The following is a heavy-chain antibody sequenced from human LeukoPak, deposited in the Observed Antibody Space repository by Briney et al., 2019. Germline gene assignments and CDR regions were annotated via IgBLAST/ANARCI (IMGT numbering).Heavy chain of an antibody. Sequence: GASVKVSCKASGYTFTGNYMHWVRQAPGQGLEWMGWINPRIGGTNYAQKFQGRVTMTRGTSISTAYMELSSLRFDDTALYYCARGSGTSWFDYWGQGTLVTVSS. D-gene: IGHD2-2*01. CDR3: ARGSGTSWFDY. CDR1: GYTFTGNY. CDR2: INPRIGGT. J-gene: IGHJ4*02. V-gene: IGHV1-2*02.